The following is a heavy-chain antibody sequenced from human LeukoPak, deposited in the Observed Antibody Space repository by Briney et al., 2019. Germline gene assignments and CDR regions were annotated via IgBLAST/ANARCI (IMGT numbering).Heavy chain of an antibody. V-gene: IGHV3-30*03. Sequence: PGGSLRLSCADSGVTFSNYGMQWVRQAPGKGLEWVALISYDESEKYYADSVKGRFTISRDNSKNTLYLQMNSLRAEDTAVYYCATGSSDFRGQGTLVTVSS. CDR3: ATGSSDF. CDR2: ISYDESEK. CDR1: GVTFSNYG. D-gene: IGHD6-25*01. J-gene: IGHJ4*02.